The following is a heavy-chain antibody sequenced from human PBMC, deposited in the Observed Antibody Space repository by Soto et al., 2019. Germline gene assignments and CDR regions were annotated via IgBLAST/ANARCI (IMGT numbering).Heavy chain of an antibody. D-gene: IGHD5-12*01. CDR1: GGTFSSYA. CDR2: LIPIFGTA. CDR3: ARGGRDGYNYDY. Sequence: QVQLVQSGAEVKKPGSSVKVSCKASGGTFSSYAISSVRQAPVQGLEWMGGLIPIFGTANNEQKFQGRVTITADESTSTAYMELSSLRCEDTAVYYCARGGRDGYNYDYWGQGTLVTVSS. V-gene: IGHV1-69*12. J-gene: IGHJ4*02.